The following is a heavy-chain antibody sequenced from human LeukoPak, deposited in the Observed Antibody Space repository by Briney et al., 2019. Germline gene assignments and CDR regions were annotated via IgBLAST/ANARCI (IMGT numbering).Heavy chain of an antibody. CDR1: GGTFSSYA. D-gene: IGHD6-13*01. CDR3: ASSYSSSWYFDY. CDR2: IISIFGTA. V-gene: IGHV1-69*13. Sequence: SVKVSCKAPGGTFSSYAISWVRQAPGQGLEWMGGIISIFGTANYAQKFQGRVTITADESTSTAYMELSSLRSEDTAVYYCASSYSSSWYFDYWGQGTLVTVSS. J-gene: IGHJ4*02.